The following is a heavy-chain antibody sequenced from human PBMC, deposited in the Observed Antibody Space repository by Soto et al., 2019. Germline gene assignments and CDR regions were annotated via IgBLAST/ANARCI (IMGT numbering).Heavy chain of an antibody. D-gene: IGHD2-15*01. CDR2: ISGSGGST. V-gene: IGHV3-23*01. Sequence: GGSLRLSCAASGFTFSSYAMSWVRQAPGKGLEWVSAISGSGGSTYYADSVKGRFTISRDNSKNTLYLQMNSLRAEDTAVYYCAKAPLLHYYYYYMDVWGKGTTVTVSS. J-gene: IGHJ6*03. CDR1: GFTFSSYA. CDR3: AKAPLLHYYYYYMDV.